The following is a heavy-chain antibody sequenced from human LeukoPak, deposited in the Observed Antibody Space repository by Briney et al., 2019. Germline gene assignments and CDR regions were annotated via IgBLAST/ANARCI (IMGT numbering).Heavy chain of an antibody. CDR2: ISSSSSYT. CDR1: GFTFSDYY. CDR3: AREDYDILTGRGDYFDY. J-gene: IGHJ4*02. D-gene: IGHD3-9*01. Sequence: GGSLRLPCAASGFTFSDYYMSWIRQAPGKGLEWVSYISSSSSYTNYADSVRGRFTISRDNAKNSLYLQMNSLRAEDTAVYYRAREDYDILTGRGDYFDYWGQGTLVTVSS. V-gene: IGHV3-11*06.